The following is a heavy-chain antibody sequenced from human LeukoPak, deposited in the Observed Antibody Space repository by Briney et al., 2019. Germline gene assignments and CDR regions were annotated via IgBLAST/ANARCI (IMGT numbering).Heavy chain of an antibody. CDR3: ARGGLLWFGESKTQYQGHFDY. V-gene: IGHV3-30*02. J-gene: IGHJ4*02. CDR2: IRYDGSNK. CDR1: GFTFSSYG. Sequence: TGGSLRLSCAASGFTFSSYGMHWVRQAPGKGLEWVAFIRYDGSNKYYADSVEGRFTISRDNSKNTLYLQMNSLRAEDTAVYYCARGGLLWFGESKTQYQGHFDYWGQGTLVTVSS. D-gene: IGHD3-10*01.